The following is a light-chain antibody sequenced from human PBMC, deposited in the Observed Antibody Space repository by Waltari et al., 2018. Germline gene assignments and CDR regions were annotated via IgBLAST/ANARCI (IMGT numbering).Light chain of an antibody. CDR1: QDIRHD. CDR2: AGL. Sequence: DIQMTQSPSSLSASVGDRVNITCRASQDIRHDLGWFQQKPGKAPKGLISAGLRLQSGVPSRFSGSWFGTEFTLRSTDLQPDDFATYYCLQHNSYPQTFGQGTKVDFK. J-gene: IGKJ1*01. V-gene: IGKV1-17*02. CDR3: LQHNSYPQT.